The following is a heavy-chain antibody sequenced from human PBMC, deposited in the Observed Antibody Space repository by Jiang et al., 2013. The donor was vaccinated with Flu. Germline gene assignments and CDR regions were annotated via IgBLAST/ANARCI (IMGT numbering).Heavy chain of an antibody. J-gene: IGHJ4*02. Sequence: KPTQTLTLTCTFSGFSLNTTGVGVGWIRQPPGEALEWLAIIYWNDDKRYSSSLRTRLTITKDTSKNQVVLTMASMDPVDTATYYCAHTIFSSSRPFDYWGQGNLVTVSS. CDR2: IYWNDDK. CDR3: AHTIFSSSRPFDY. D-gene: IGHD6-6*01. CDR1: GFSLNTTGVG. V-gene: IGHV2-5*01.